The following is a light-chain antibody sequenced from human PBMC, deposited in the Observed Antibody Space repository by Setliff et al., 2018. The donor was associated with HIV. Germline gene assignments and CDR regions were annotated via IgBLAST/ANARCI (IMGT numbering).Light chain of an antibody. CDR2: WAS. CDR1: QSVLISSQNKYY. V-gene: IGKV4-1*01. Sequence: DTVMTQSPDSLAVSLGERATINCKSSQSVLISSQNKYYLAWYQQKPGQPPKLLLYWASTRESGVPDRFSGSGSGTDFTLTISSLQAEDVAIYYCQQYSSLPWTFGQGTRWIS. CDR3: QQYSSLPWT. J-gene: IGKJ1*01.